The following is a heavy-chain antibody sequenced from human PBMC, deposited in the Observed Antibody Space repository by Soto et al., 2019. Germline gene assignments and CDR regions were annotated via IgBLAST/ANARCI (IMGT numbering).Heavy chain of an antibody. Sequence: QLQLQESGPGLVRPSDTLSLTCTVSSGSISSSTYHWAWRRQAPGKGLEWIGSIYFSGATYSSPSLKTRVTLFVDTSQNLFSLKLSSVTAADTAVYYCAAEIASAGHYWGQGILVTVSS. CDR3: AAEIASAGHY. V-gene: IGHV4-39*01. D-gene: IGHD6-13*01. J-gene: IGHJ4*02. CDR1: SGSISSSTYH. CDR2: IYFSGAT.